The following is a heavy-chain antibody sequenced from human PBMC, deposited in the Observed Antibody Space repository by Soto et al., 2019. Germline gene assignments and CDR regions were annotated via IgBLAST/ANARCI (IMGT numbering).Heavy chain of an antibody. J-gene: IGHJ4*02. CDR2: IYYSGST. D-gene: IGHD2-2*01. CDR1: GGSISSGGYY. CDR3: ARTDCSSTSCYAHHSFDA. Sequence: QVQLQESGPGLVKPSQTLSLTCTVSGGSISSGGYYWSWIRQHPGKGLDWIGYIYYSGSTYYNPSPESRVTILVETSKNQFSLKLSSLTDAETAVYYCARTDCSSTSCYAHHSFDAWGQGTLVTVAS. V-gene: IGHV4-31*03.